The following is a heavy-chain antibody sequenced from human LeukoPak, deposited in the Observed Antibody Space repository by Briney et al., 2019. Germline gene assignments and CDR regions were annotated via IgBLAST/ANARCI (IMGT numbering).Heavy chain of an antibody. CDR2: ISGSGGST. J-gene: IGHJ3*02. CDR1: GFTFSSYA. CDR3: AKDFQYNWNDLHDAFDI. D-gene: IGHD1-20*01. Sequence: PGGSLRLSCAASGFTFSSYAMSWVRQAPGKGLEWVSAISGSGGSTYYADSVKGRFTISRDNSKNTLYLQMNSLRAEDTAVYYCAKDFQYNWNDLHDAFDIWGQGTMVTVSS. V-gene: IGHV3-23*01.